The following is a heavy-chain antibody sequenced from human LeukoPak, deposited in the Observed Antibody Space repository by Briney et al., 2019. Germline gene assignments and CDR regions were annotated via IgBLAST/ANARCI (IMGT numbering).Heavy chain of an antibody. Sequence: GGXLRLSCAASGFTFSSYWMSWVRQAPGKGLEWVSVISGSGGSTYYAESVKGRFTISRDNSKNTLYLQMNSLRAEDTAIYYCAKYSSGYYYVSSEDYFDYWGQGTLVTVSS. CDR2: ISGSGGST. D-gene: IGHD3-22*01. CDR3: AKYSSGYYYVSSEDYFDY. V-gene: IGHV3-23*01. J-gene: IGHJ4*02. CDR1: GFTFSSYW.